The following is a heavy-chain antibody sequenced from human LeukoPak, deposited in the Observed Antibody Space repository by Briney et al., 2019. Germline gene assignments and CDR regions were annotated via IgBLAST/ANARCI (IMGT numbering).Heavy chain of an antibody. Sequence: ASVKVSCKASGYTFTSNYIHWVRQAPGQGLEWMGMIYPKDGSTSYAQKFQGRVTVTRDTSTSTVHMELSGLRSEDTAVYYCARDQEGFDYWGQGTLVTVSS. J-gene: IGHJ4*02. CDR3: ARDQEGFDY. CDR2: IYPKDGST. CDR1: GYTFTSNY. V-gene: IGHV1-46*01.